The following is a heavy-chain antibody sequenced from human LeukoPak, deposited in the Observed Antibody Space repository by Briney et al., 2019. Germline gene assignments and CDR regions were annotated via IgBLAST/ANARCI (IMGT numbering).Heavy chain of an antibody. CDR1: GGSISSFY. J-gene: IGHJ4*02. Sequence: SETLSLTCTVSGGSISSFYWSWIRQPPGKGLEWLGYIYYSGSTNYNPSLKGRVTISVDTSKNQFSLKLSSVTAADTAVYYCARGRSGYTRGDYWGQETLVTVSS. CDR2: IYYSGST. D-gene: IGHD5-12*01. CDR3: ARGRSGYTRGDY. V-gene: IGHV4-59*12.